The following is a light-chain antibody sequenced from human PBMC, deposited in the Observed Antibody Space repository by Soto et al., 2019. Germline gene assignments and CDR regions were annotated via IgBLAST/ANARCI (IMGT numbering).Light chain of an antibody. J-gene: IGKJ4*01. CDR2: GAS. CDR3: QHYGSSPLT. V-gene: IGKV3-20*01. Sequence: IVLTQSPCTLSLSPGERATLSCRASQSVSATHLAWYQQKPGQAPRLLLYGASTRATGIPDRFSGSGSGTDFTLTISRVEPEDFAVFYCQHYGSSPLTFGGGTKVDIK. CDR1: QSVSATH.